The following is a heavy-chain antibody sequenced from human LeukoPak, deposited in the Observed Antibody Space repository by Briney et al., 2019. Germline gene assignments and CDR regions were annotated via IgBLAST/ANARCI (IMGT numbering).Heavy chain of an antibody. D-gene: IGHD3-22*01. CDR1: GFTFSSYW. CDR2: IKQDGSEK. V-gene: IGHV3-7*01. J-gene: IGHJ4*02. CDR3: ARVYDSSGYHFPFFDY. Sequence: GGSLRLSCAASGFTFSSYWMSWVRQAPGKGLEWVANIKQDGSEKYYVDSVKGRFTISRDNAKNSLYLQMNSLRAEDTAVYYCARVYDSSGYHFPFFDYWGQGTLVTVSS.